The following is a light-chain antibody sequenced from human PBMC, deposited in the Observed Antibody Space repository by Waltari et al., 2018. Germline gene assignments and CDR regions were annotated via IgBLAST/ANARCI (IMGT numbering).Light chain of an antibody. J-gene: IGKJ3*01. V-gene: IGKV3-11*01. Sequence: EIVLTQSPATLSLSPGERAVLSCRASQSFNNYLAWYQQKPVQAPRLPLYDASTRATGIAARFSGSGSGTDFTLTISSLEPEDSAVYYCQERSDWRGLTFGPGTKVDIK. CDR1: QSFNNY. CDR2: DAS. CDR3: QERSDWRGLT.